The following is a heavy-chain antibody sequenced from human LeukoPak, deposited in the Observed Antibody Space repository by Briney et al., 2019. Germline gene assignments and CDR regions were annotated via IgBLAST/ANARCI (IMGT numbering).Heavy chain of an antibody. CDR2: INSDGSRT. CDR1: GFTFSSYW. Sequence: PGGSLRLSCAASGFTFSSYWMHWVRQAPGKGLVWVSNINSDGSRTNYADSVRGRFTISSDNAKNTLYLQMNSLRAEDTAVYYCTRATWDTGNPFDYWGQGTLVTVSS. V-gene: IGHV3-74*01. J-gene: IGHJ4*02. D-gene: IGHD5-18*01. CDR3: TRATWDTGNPFDY.